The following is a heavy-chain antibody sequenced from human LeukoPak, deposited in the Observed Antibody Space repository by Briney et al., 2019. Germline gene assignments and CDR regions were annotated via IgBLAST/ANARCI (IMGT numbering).Heavy chain of an antibody. CDR2: ISSSSSTI. CDR3: ARDSGYDRLDAFDI. V-gene: IGHV3-48*04. Sequence: GGSLRLSCAASGFTFSSYSMNWVRQAPGKGLEWVSYISSSSSTIYYADSVKGRFTISRDNAKNSLYLQMNSLRAEDTAVYYCARDSGYDRLDAFDIWGQGTMVTVSS. CDR1: GFTFSSYS. J-gene: IGHJ3*02. D-gene: IGHD5-12*01.